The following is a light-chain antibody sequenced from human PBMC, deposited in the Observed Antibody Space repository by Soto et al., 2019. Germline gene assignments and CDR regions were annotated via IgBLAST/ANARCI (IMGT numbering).Light chain of an antibody. CDR3: QQYNSWPHT. V-gene: IGKV3-15*01. Sequence: EIVMTQSPATLSVSPGERATLSCRASQSVSSKLAWFQQKPGQAPSLLIYGVSTRATGVPVRFSGSGSGTEFTLTINSLQSEDFAVYYCQQYNSWPHTFGQGIKVDIK. CDR1: QSVSSK. J-gene: IGKJ2*01. CDR2: GVS.